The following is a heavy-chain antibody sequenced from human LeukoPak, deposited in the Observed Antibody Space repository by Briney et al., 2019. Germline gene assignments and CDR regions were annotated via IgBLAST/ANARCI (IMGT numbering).Heavy chain of an antibody. V-gene: IGHV1-18*01. CDR2: ISGYSSKT. J-gene: IGHJ3*02. Sequence: ASVKVSCKAYGYTFMSHGISWVRQAPGQRLEWMGWISGYSSKTNYAQRLQGRVTMTTDTSTNTAYMELRSLRSDDTAVYYCARATGTWGHDGFDIWGQGTMVTVSS. D-gene: IGHD3-16*01. CDR1: GYTFMSHG. CDR3: ARATGTWGHDGFDI.